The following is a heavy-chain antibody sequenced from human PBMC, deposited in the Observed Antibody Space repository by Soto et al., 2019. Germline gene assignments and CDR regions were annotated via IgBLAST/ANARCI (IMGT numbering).Heavy chain of an antibody. J-gene: IGHJ6*02. CDR2: VFPGNSDT. Sequence: PGESLTISCEVSGYIFSNYWIGWVRQMPGKGLEWMAIVFPGNSDTIYSPSFRGQVTISADKSISTAYLQWNSLQASDTAIYYCARHNVYAMDVWGQGTTVTVSS. CDR1: GYIFSNYW. CDR3: ARHNVYAMDV. V-gene: IGHV5-51*01.